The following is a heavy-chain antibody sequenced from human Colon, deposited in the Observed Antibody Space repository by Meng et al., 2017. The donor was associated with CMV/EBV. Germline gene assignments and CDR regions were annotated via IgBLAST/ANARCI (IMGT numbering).Heavy chain of an antibody. V-gene: IGHV1-18*01. D-gene: IGHD1-1*01. CDR1: GYTFTSYG. Sequence: ASVKVSCKASGYTFTSYGISWVRQAPGQGLEWMGWISAYNGNTNYAQKLQGRVTMTTDTSTSTAYMELRSLRSDDTAVYYCARSPDNCHPYYYYGMDVWGQGTTVTVSS. CDR2: ISAYNGNT. J-gene: IGHJ6*02. CDR3: ARSPDNCHPYYYYGMDV.